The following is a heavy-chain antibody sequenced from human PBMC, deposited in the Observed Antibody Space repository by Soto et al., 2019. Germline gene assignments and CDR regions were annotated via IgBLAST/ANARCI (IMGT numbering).Heavy chain of an antibody. Sequence: QVQLVQSGAEVKKPGSSVKVSCKASGGTFSSYAISWVRQAPGQGLEWMGGIIPIFGTANYAQKFQGRVTITADEFTSTAYMELSSLRSEDTAVYYCATADVVLVPAATYNWFDPWGQGTLVTVSS. V-gene: IGHV1-69*12. CDR2: IIPIFGTA. D-gene: IGHD2-2*01. CDR3: ATADVVLVPAATYNWFDP. CDR1: GGTFSSYA. J-gene: IGHJ5*02.